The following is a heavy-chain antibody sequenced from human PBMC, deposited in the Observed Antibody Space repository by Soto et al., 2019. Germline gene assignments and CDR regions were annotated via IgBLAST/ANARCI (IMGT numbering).Heavy chain of an antibody. CDR3: AADPAYSSSWYGMDV. Sequence: SVKVSCKASGFTFTSSAVQWVRQARGQRLEWIGWIVVGSGNTNYAQKFQERVTITRDMSTSTAYMELSSLRSEDTAVYYCAADPAYSSSWYGMDVWGQGTTVTV. V-gene: IGHV1-58*01. J-gene: IGHJ6*02. CDR2: IVVGSGNT. D-gene: IGHD6-13*01. CDR1: GFTFTSSA.